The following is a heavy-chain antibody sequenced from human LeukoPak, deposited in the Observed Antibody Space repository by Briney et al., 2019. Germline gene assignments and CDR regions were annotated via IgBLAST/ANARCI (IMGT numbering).Heavy chain of an antibody. CDR3: ARESPGVSKFGYYYYMDV. D-gene: IGHD3-10*01. J-gene: IGHJ6*03. V-gene: IGHV4-59*01. CDR1: GGSISSYY. CDR2: IYYSGST. Sequence: SETLSLTCTVSGGSISSYYWSWIRQPPGKGLEWIGYIYYSGSTNYNPSLKSRVTISVDTSKNQFSLKLSSVTAADTAVYYCARESPGVSKFGYYYYMDVWGKGTTVTISS.